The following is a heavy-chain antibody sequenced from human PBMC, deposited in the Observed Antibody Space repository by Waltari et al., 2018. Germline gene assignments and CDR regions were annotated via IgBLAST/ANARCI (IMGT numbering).Heavy chain of an antibody. CDR1: GRLVRSSW. CDR2: INGAGSST. J-gene: IGHJ6*02. Sequence: EVQLVESGAGSFQPGGSLRLSCAASGRLVRSSWMHWVRAGPGEGLVCVSRINGAGSSTTYADSVKGRFTTTRDNAKNTLYLEMNGLRAEDTGVYYCAREENYDYAMDVWGQGTTVTVSS. V-gene: IGHV3-74*01. CDR3: AREENYDYAMDV.